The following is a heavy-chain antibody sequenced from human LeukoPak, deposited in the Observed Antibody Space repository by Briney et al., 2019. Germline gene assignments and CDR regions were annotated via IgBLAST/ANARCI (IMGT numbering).Heavy chain of an antibody. Sequence: ASVKVSCKASGYTFTSYGISWVRQAPGQGLEWMGWISAYNGNTNYAQELQGRVTMTTDTSTSTAYMELRSLRSDDTAVYYCARGFWLPGYYGMDVWGQGTTVTVSS. D-gene: IGHD3-3*01. V-gene: IGHV1-18*01. CDR1: GYTFTSYG. CDR3: ARGFWLPGYYGMDV. J-gene: IGHJ6*02. CDR2: ISAYNGNT.